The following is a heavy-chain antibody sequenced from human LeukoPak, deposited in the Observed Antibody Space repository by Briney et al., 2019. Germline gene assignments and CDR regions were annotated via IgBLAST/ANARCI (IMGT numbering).Heavy chain of an antibody. Sequence: GGSLRLSCAASGFTVSSNYMNWVRQAPGKGLEWVSVIYSGGSTYYADSVKGRFTISRDSSKNTLYLQMNSLRAEDTAVYYCARGYQQTFDYWGQGALVTVSS. J-gene: IGHJ4*02. V-gene: IGHV3-66*01. CDR2: IYSGGST. CDR3: ARGYQQTFDY. CDR1: GFTVSSNY. D-gene: IGHD6-13*01.